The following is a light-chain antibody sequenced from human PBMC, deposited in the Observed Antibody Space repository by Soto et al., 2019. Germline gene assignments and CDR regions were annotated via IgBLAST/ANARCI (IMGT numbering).Light chain of an antibody. CDR1: QNIDSN. V-gene: IGKV3D-15*01. J-gene: IGKJ4*01. CDR2: GAS. Sequence: EILMTQSPVTLSLSPGDRATLSCRASQNIDSNLAWYQQRPGQAPRLLIYGASTRATGVPARFSGSGSGTEFTLTISSLQSEDFAFYYCHQYQRWPRLMAFGGGTKVEIK. CDR3: HQYQRWPRLMA.